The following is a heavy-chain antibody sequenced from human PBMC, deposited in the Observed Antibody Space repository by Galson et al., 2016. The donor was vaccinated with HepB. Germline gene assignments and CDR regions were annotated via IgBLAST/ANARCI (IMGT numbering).Heavy chain of an antibody. Sequence: CAISGDSVSSNSAAWNWIRLSPSRGLEWLGRTYYRSKWYNDYAVSVKSRITINPDTSKNQFSLQLNSVTPEDTAVYYCARVHQGWYAGYFDYWGQGTLVTVSS. D-gene: IGHD6-19*01. V-gene: IGHV6-1*01. J-gene: IGHJ4*02. CDR3: ARVHQGWYAGYFDY. CDR1: GDSVSSNSAA. CDR2: TYYRSKWYN.